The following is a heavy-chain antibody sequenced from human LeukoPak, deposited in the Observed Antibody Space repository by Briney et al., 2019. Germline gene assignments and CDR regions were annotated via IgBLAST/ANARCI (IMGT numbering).Heavy chain of an antibody. J-gene: IGHJ4*02. V-gene: IGHV4-34*01. CDR2: INHSGST. CDR3: ARGRDSSGYSLDY. D-gene: IGHD3-22*01. Sequence: PSETLSLTCAVYGGSFSGYYWSWIPQPPGKGLEWIGEINHSGSTNYNPSLKSRVTISVDTSKNQFSLKLSSVTAADTAVYYCARGRDSSGYSLDYWGQGTLVTVSS. CDR1: GGSFSGYY.